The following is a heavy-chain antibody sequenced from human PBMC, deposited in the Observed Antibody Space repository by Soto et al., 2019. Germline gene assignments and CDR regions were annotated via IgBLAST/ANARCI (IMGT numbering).Heavy chain of an antibody. D-gene: IGHD6-13*01. Sequence: PSETLSLTCTASGDSISRSNYYWGWIRQPPGKGLEWIVSIYYSGTTYYKSSLKSRVTISIDTSKNQFSLKLNSVTAADTAVYYCARHPGIASASDYWGQGTLVTVSS. CDR3: ARHPGIASASDY. CDR1: GDSISRSNYY. CDR2: IYYSGTT. V-gene: IGHV4-39*01. J-gene: IGHJ4*02.